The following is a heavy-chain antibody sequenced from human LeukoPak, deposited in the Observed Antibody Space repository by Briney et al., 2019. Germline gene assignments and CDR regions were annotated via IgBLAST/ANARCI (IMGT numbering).Heavy chain of an antibody. V-gene: IGHV3-23*01. CDR1: GFPFSSDA. Sequence: GGSLRLSCAGSGFPFSSDAMNWVRQAPEKGLEWVSGISGSGSSTYYADSVKGRFTISRDNTENTLSLQMNSLRADDTAIYYCAKSCNSGNCYYNYWGQGTLVTVSS. CDR3: AKSCNSGNCYYNY. D-gene: IGHD2/OR15-2a*01. CDR2: ISGSGSST. J-gene: IGHJ4*02.